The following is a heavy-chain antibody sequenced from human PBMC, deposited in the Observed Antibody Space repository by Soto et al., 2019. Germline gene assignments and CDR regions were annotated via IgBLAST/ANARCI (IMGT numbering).Heavy chain of an antibody. CDR2: INSDGSST. CDR1: GFTFRTYW. J-gene: IGHJ3*01. V-gene: IGHV3-74*01. CDR3: ASPPGVREDF. D-gene: IGHD3-10*01. Sequence: EVQLVESGGGLGQPGGSLRLSCAASGFTFRTYWMHWVRQAPGQGLEWVSRINSDGSSTNYADSVKGRCTISRDNAKNTLYLHMNSLRAEDTAVYYYASPPGVREDFWGQGTMVTVSS.